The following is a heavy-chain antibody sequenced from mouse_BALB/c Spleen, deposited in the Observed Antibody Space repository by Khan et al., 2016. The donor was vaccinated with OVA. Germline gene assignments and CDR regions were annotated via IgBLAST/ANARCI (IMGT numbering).Heavy chain of an antibody. D-gene: IGHD2-12*01. CDR1: GYTFTNYG. CDR3: ARSFYEGYLDF. Sequence: QIQLVQSGPELKKPGETVKISCKASGYTFTNYGMNWVHQAPGKGLKWMGWINTYTGEPKYADDFKGRFVFSLDTSASTAYLQISNLTNEDTTTAFCARSFYEGYLDFWGEGTTVTVSS. J-gene: IGHJ1*01. CDR2: INTYTGEP. V-gene: IGHV9-3-1*01.